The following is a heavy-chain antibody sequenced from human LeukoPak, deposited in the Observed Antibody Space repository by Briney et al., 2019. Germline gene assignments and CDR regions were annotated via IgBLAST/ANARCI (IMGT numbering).Heavy chain of an antibody. D-gene: IGHD3-3*01. CDR3: AGHPYYDFGSGYYGAVFDI. J-gene: IGHJ3*02. CDR1: GGSISSGSYY. CDR2: IYTSGST. V-gene: IGHV4-61*02. Sequence: SETLSLTCTVSGGSISSGSYYWSWIRQPAGKGLEWIGRIYTSGSTNYNPSLKSRVTISVDTSKNQFSLKLSSVTAADTAVYYCAGHPYYDFGSGYYGAVFDIGGQGTMVTVSS.